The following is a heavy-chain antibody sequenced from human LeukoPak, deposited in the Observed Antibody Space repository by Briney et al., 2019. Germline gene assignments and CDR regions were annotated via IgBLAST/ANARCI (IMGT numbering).Heavy chain of an antibody. CDR3: ATDIMGIAVAGTLGVGY. Sequence: GASVKVSCKVSGYTLTELSMHWVRQAPGKGLEWTGGFDPEDGETIYAQEFQGRVTMTEDTSTDTAYMELSSLRSEDTAVYYCATDIMGIAVAGTLGVGYWGQGTLVTVSS. J-gene: IGHJ4*02. CDR2: FDPEDGET. V-gene: IGHV1-24*01. D-gene: IGHD6-19*01. CDR1: GYTLTELS.